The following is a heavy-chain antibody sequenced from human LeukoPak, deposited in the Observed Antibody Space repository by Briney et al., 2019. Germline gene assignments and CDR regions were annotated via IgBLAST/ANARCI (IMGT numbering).Heavy chain of an antibody. CDR3: AKGNNLDYGGYVPGMDA. D-gene: IGHD4-17*01. CDR2: ISWNSGSI. Sequence: PGRSLRLSCAASGFTFDDDAMHSVRQAPGKGLEWVSSISWNSGSIGYADSVKGRFTISRDNAKNSLYLQMNSLRAEDTALYYCAKGNNLDYGGYVPGMDAWGQGPTVPVS. CDR1: GFTFDDDA. J-gene: IGHJ6*02. V-gene: IGHV3-9*01.